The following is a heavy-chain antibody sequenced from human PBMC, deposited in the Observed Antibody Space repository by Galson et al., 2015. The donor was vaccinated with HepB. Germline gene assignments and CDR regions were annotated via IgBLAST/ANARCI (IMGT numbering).Heavy chain of an antibody. J-gene: IGHJ4*02. CDR1: GFTFSNHR. CDR3: VREIAIPGAFDF. Sequence: SLRLSCAASGFTFSNHRMHWVRQGPGKGLVWVSLINSDGSVTVYADSVKGRFTISRDNAENTLYLQMSSLGAEDTAVYYCVREIAIPGAFDFWGLGTLVTVSS. D-gene: IGHD2-2*01. V-gene: IGHV3-74*01. CDR2: INSDGSVT.